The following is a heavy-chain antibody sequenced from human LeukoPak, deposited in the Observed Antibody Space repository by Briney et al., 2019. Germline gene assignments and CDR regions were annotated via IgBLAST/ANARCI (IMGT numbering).Heavy chain of an antibody. J-gene: IGHJ4*02. V-gene: IGHV4-39*07. Sequence: PSETLSLTCSVSGGSISLSYYYCGRIRQPPGKALEWIGSVYYSGTTSYNPSLKSRVTISVDTSKNQFSLKLSSVTAADTAVYYCARGVSFDYWGQGTLVTVSS. CDR2: VYYSGTT. CDR3: ARGVSFDY. CDR1: GGSISLSYYY.